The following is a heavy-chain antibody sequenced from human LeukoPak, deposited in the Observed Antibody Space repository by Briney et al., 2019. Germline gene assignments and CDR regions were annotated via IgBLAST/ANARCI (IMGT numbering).Heavy chain of an antibody. CDR2: IYSGGST. CDR3: ARDVVVPAADDAFDI. CDR1: GFTVSSNY. Sequence: GGSLRLSCAASGFTVSSNYISWVRQAPGKGLEWVSVIYSGGSTYYADSVKGRFTISRDNSKNTLYLQMNSLRAEDTAVYYCARDVVVPAADDAFDIWGQGTMVTVSS. V-gene: IGHV3-53*01. D-gene: IGHD2-2*01. J-gene: IGHJ3*02.